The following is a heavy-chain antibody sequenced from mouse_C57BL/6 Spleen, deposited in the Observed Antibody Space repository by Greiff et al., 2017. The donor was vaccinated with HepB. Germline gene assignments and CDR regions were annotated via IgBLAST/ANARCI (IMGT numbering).Heavy chain of an antibody. CDR2: ISYDGSN. CDR3: ARERRGAWFAY. Sequence: DVQLQESGPGLVKPSQSLSLTCSVTGYSITSGYYWNWIRQFPGNKLEWMGYISYDGSNNYNPSLKNRISITRDTSKNQFFLKLNSVTTEDTATYYCARERRGAWFAYWGQGTLVTVSA. V-gene: IGHV3-6*01. CDR1: GYSITSGYY. J-gene: IGHJ3*01.